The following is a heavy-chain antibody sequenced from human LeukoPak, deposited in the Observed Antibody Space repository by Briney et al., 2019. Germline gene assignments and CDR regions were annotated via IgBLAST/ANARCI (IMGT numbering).Heavy chain of an antibody. Sequence: GGSLRLSCAVSGFTFDDYAMHWVRQAPGKGLEWVSGISWNSGTIGYADSVKGRFTISRDNAKNSLYLQMNSLRAEDTALYYCAKGGSGSYSLDAFDIWGQGTMVTVSS. V-gene: IGHV3-9*01. J-gene: IGHJ3*02. CDR2: ISWNSGTI. D-gene: IGHD1-26*01. CDR1: GFTFDDYA. CDR3: AKGGSGSYSLDAFDI.